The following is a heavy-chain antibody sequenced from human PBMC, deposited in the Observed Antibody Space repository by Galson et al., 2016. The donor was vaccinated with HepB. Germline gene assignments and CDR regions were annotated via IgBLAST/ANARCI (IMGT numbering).Heavy chain of an antibody. D-gene: IGHD3-16*01. J-gene: IGHJ3*01. V-gene: IGHV1-3*04. CDR2: INTGNGKT. CDR3: ATSLPFGVVMIT. Sequence: SVKVSCKASGYTSTTYRLHWVRQAPGQSLQWMGWINTGNGKTKYSEKFQGRVTITRDPAASTAYMDVSSLQSEDTAVYYCATSLPFGVVMITWGQGTMVTVSS. CDR1: GYTSTTYR.